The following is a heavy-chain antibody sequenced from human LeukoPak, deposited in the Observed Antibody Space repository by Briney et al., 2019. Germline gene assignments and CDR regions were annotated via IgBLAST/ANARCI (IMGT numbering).Heavy chain of an antibody. Sequence: GGPLRLSCAASGFTFSNYGMHWVRQAPGKGLEWVTLISHDGSNKYYADSVKGRFTISRDNSNNTLYLQMNSLRPEDKGVYYCAKVLWAAGGKGPLDYWDQGTLVTVSS. CDR2: ISHDGSNK. J-gene: IGHJ4*02. D-gene: IGHD6-13*01. CDR1: GFTFSNYG. CDR3: AKVLWAAGGKGPLDY. V-gene: IGHV3-30*18.